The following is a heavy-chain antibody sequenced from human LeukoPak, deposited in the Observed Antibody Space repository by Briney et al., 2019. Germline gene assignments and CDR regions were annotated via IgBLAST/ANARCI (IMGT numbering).Heavy chain of an antibody. D-gene: IGHD3-3*01. CDR1: GFTFSSYS. Sequence: GGSLRLSCAASGFTFSSYSMNWVRQAPGKGLEWVSSISSSSSYIYYADSVKGRFTISRDNAKNSLYLQMNSLRAEDTAVYYCARDSGYDFWSGYRNYYGMDVWAKGPRSPSP. CDR3: ARDSGYDFWSGYRNYYGMDV. V-gene: IGHV3-21*01. CDR2: ISSSSSYI. J-gene: IGHJ6*02.